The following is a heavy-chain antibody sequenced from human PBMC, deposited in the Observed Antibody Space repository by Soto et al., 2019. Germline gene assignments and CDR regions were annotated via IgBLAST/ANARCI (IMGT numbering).Heavy chain of an antibody. D-gene: IGHD6-19*01. Sequence: PGESLKISCKGSGYSFTSYWIVWVRQMPGKGLEWMGIIYPGDSDTRYSPSFQGQVTISADKSISTAYLQWSSLKASDTAMYYCASPHPKYSSGLDAFDIWGQGTMVTVSS. CDR3: ASPHPKYSSGLDAFDI. J-gene: IGHJ3*02. CDR2: IYPGDSDT. V-gene: IGHV5-51*01. CDR1: GYSFTSYW.